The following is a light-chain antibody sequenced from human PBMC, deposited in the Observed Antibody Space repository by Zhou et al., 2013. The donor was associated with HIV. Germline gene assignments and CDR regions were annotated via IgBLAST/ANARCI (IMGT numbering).Light chain of an antibody. V-gene: IGKV3-15*01. CDR3: QQYNNWPPEA. CDR2: GTS. CDR1: QSISSN. Sequence: VVMTQSPAFLSVSPGDTTTLSCRASQSISSNYLAWYQQKPGQAPRLLIYGTSTRATDVPARFSGSGSGTEFTLTITSLQSDDFAVYYCQQYNNWPPEAFGQGTRLE. J-gene: IGKJ5*01.